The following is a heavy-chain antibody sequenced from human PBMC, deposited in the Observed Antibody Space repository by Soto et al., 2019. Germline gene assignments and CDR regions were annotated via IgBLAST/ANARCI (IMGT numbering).Heavy chain of an antibody. D-gene: IGHD3-22*01. CDR3: SYYYDSSVAFDI. Sequence: QVQLQESGPGLVKPSQTLSLTCTVSGGSISSGGYYWSWIRQHPGKGLEWIGYIYYSGSTYYNPSLKSRVTISVDTSKNQFSLKLSSVTAADTAVYCCSYYYDSSVAFDIWGQGTMVTVSS. V-gene: IGHV4-31*03. J-gene: IGHJ3*02. CDR1: GGSISSGGYY. CDR2: IYYSGST.